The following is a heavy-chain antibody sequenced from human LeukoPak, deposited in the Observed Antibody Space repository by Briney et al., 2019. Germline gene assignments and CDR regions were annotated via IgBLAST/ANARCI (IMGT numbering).Heavy chain of an antibody. CDR2: IYHSGST. CDR3: ATSTAAAGTSYYFDY. Sequence: SETLSLTCAVSGDSISSSNWWSWVRQPPGKGLEWIGEIYHSGSTNYNPSLKSRVTISVDKSKNQFSLKLSSVTAADTAVYYCATSTAAAGTSYYFDYWGQGTLVTVSS. V-gene: IGHV4-4*02. CDR1: GDSISSSNW. D-gene: IGHD6-13*01. J-gene: IGHJ4*02.